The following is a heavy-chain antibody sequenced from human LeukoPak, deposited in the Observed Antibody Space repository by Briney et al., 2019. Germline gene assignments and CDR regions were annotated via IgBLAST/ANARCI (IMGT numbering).Heavy chain of an antibody. Sequence: ASVKVSCKASGYSFTTYYIHWVRQAPGKGLEWMGIINHSGGITSYAQKFKGRVTMTRDMSTSTVYLELSSLRSEDTAVYYCAKLSSWWDSSGYYFDDAFDIWGQGTMVTVSS. CDR3: AKLSSWWDSSGYYFDDAFDI. CDR1: GYSFTTYY. J-gene: IGHJ3*02. V-gene: IGHV1-46*01. D-gene: IGHD3-22*01. CDR2: INHSGGIT.